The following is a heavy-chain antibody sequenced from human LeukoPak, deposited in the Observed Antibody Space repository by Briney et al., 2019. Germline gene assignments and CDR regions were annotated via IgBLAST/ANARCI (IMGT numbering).Heavy chain of an antibody. Sequence: SETLSLTCTVSGGSISSYYWSWIRQPPGTGLEWIGYIYYSGSTNYNPSLKSRVTISVDTSKNQFSLKLSSVTAADTAVYYCAGGYCSGGSCYLDAFDIWGQGTMVTVSS. J-gene: IGHJ3*02. CDR2: IYYSGST. CDR1: GGSISSYY. CDR3: AGGYCSGGSCYLDAFDI. V-gene: IGHV4-59*01. D-gene: IGHD2-15*01.